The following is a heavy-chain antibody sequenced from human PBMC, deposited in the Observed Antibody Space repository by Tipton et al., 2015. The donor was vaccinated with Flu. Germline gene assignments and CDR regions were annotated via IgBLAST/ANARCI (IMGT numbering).Heavy chain of an antibody. V-gene: IGHV4-59*01. CDR2: IYYSGST. CDR1: GGSISSYY. CDR3: ARAPIWSGYVTYAMDV. Sequence: TLSLTCTVSGGSISSYYWSWIRQPPGKGLEWIGYIYYSGSTNYNPSLKSRVTISVDTSKNQFSLKLSSVTAADTAVYYCARAPIWSGYVTYAMDVWGQGTTVTVS. D-gene: IGHD3-3*01. J-gene: IGHJ6*02.